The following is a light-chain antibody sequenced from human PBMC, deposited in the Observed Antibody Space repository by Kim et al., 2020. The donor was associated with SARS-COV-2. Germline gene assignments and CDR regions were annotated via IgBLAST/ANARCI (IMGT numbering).Light chain of an antibody. CDR2: KAS. V-gene: IGKV1-5*03. CDR1: QSITTW. CDR3: QQYSIYPIT. J-gene: IGKJ4*01. Sequence: DIQMTQSPSILSASVGDRVTFTCRASQSITTWLAWYQQKPGKAPKFLISKASSLESGVPSRFSGSGSGTEFTLTISSLQPDDVATYYCQQYSIYPITFGGGTKLEI.